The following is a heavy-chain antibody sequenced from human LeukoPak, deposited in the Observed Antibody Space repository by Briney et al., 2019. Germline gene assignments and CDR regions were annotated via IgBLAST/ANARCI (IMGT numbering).Heavy chain of an antibody. CDR3: ARAASWDYVYFDY. Sequence: SETLSLTCTVSGGSISSYYWSWIRQPPGKGLEWIGSIYYSGSTYYNPSLKSRVTISVDTSKNQFSLKLSSVTAADTAVYYCARAASWDYVYFDYWGQGTLVTVSS. V-gene: IGHV4-59*01. D-gene: IGHD4-17*01. CDR2: IYYSGST. J-gene: IGHJ4*02. CDR1: GGSISSYY.